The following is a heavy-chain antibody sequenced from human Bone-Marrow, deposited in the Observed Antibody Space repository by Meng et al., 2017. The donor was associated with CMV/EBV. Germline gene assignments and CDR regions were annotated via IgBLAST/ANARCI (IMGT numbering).Heavy chain of an antibody. J-gene: IGHJ4*02. D-gene: IGHD3-10*01. V-gene: IGHV1-2*02. CDR1: GSTFTGYY. CDR3: ARGLGFGELLRDD. Sequence: CQAPGSTFTGYYMPWVRQAPGKGLEWMAALNPNKGATDYAQTLQGRFTMTRDNSITTAYMELSSLRADDTAVYCCARGLGFGELLRDDWGQGTLVTVSS. CDR2: LNPNKGAT.